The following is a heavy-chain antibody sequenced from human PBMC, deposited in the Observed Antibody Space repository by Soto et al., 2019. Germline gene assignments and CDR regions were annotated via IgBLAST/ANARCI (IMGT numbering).Heavy chain of an antibody. D-gene: IGHD3-10*01. CDR1: GFTFSSYA. V-gene: IGHV3-23*01. Sequence: GGSLRLSCAASGFTFSSYAMSWVRQAPGKGLEWVSAISGSGGSTYYADSVKGRFTISRDNSKNTLYLQMNSLRAEDTAVYYCAKRGREGFGELTAGYYYYYYMDVWGKGTTVTVSS. CDR2: ISGSGGST. CDR3: AKRGREGFGELTAGYYYYYYMDV. J-gene: IGHJ6*03.